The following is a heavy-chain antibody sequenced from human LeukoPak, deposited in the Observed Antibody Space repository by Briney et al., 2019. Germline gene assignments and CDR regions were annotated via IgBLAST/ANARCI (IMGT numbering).Heavy chain of an antibody. CDR3: ARDYYYDSSGYNPYNWFDP. CDR2: INSDGSST. Sequence: PGGSLRLSCAASGFTFSSYWMHWVRQAPGKGLVWVSRINSDGSSTSYADSVKGRFTISRDNAKNTLYLQMNSLRAEDTAVYYCARDYYYDSSGYNPYNWFDPWGQGTLVTVSS. V-gene: IGHV3-74*01. D-gene: IGHD3-22*01. J-gene: IGHJ5*02. CDR1: GFTFSSYW.